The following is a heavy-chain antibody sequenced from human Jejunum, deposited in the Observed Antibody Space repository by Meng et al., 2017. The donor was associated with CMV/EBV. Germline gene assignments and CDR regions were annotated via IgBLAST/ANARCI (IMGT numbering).Heavy chain of an antibody. D-gene: IGHD2-2*01. V-gene: IGHV1-18*01. Sequence: VLAGQSGAEVTKPGASVKFSCKASGYTFTSYGISWGRQAPGQGLEWMGWISAYNGNTNYAQKLQGRVTMTTDTSTSTAYMELRSLRSDDTAVYYCARARLGGYCSSTSCADNWFDPWGQGTLVTVSS. CDR3: ARARLGGYCSSTSCADNWFDP. CDR1: GYTFTSYG. CDR2: ISAYNGNT. J-gene: IGHJ5*02.